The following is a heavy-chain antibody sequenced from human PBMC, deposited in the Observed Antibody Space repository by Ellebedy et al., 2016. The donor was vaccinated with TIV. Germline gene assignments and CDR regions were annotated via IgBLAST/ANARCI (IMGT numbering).Heavy chain of an antibody. CDR2: INPNSGGT. Sequence: AASVKVSCKASGYTFTGYYIHWVRQAPGQGLEWMGWINPNSGGTNSAQKFQGRVTMTRDTSISTVYMDLSRLRSDDTAVYYCARWGGVSMVRGVIITFPLDYWGQGTLVTVSS. D-gene: IGHD3-10*01. J-gene: IGHJ4*02. V-gene: IGHV1-2*02. CDR3: ARWGGVSMVRGVIITFPLDY. CDR1: GYTFTGYY.